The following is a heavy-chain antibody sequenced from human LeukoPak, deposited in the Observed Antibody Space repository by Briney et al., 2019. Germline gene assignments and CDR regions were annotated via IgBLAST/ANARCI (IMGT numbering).Heavy chain of an antibody. Sequence: ASVKVFCKASGYTFSSYGISWVRQAPGQGLEWMGWISAYGGNTNYAQKLQGRVTMTTDTSTSTAYMELRSLRSDDTAVYYCARQGANMITFGGVIVMSDLDYWGQGTLVTVSS. D-gene: IGHD3-16*02. CDR2: ISAYGGNT. CDR1: GYTFSSYG. CDR3: ARQGANMITFGGVIVMSDLDY. J-gene: IGHJ4*02. V-gene: IGHV1-18*01.